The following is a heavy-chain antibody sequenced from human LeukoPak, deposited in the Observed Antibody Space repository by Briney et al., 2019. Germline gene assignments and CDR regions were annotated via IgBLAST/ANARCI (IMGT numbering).Heavy chain of an antibody. CDR2: IFHKGNL. D-gene: IGHD5-12*01. V-gene: IGHV4-59*08. CDR3: ASHRLGGYELDL. Sequence: PETLSLTCTVSGGSLTNYYWSWIRQPPGKGLEYIGNIFHKGNLAYNPSLKSRVTLSVDTSKNQFSLRLDSVTAADTALYSCASHRLGGYELDLWGQGTLVTVSS. J-gene: IGHJ5*02. CDR1: GGSLTNYY.